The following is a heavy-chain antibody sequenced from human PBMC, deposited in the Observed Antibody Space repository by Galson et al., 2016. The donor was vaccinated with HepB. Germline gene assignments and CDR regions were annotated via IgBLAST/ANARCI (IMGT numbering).Heavy chain of an antibody. J-gene: IGHJ4*02. CDR2: LYYSGTT. D-gene: IGHD6-19*01. CDR1: GGSMSPYY. Sequence: SETLSLTCTVSGGSMSPYYWSWIRQSPGKGLEWIGYLYYSGTTNYNPSLKSRVTISGDTSNNQFSLKVTSVTAADTAVYYCARHERPWLASDFWGQGNLVTVSS. CDR3: ARHERPWLASDF. V-gene: IGHV4-59*08.